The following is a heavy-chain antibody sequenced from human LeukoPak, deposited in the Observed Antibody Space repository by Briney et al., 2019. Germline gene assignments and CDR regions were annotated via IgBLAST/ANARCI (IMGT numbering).Heavy chain of an antibody. CDR2: INPSGGRT. CDR3: AREQYDAFDI. J-gene: IGHJ3*02. Sequence: ASVKVSCKASGYTFTTYYMHWVRQAPGRGLEWMGIINPSGGRTSYTQKFQGRLTMTRDTSTSTVYMELSSLSSEDTAVYYCAREQYDAFDIWGHGTMVTASS. V-gene: IGHV1-46*01. CDR1: GYTFTTYY.